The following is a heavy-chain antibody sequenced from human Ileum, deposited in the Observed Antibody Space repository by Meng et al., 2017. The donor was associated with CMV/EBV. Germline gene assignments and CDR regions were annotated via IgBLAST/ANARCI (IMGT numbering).Heavy chain of an antibody. CDR3: ARDWRTGYTHSMDV. J-gene: IGHJ6*02. V-gene: IGHV3-7*01. CDR2: INPDGSEK. D-gene: IGHD5-24*01. CDR1: GFTFSAYK. Sequence: GESLKISCAASGFTFSAYKMSWVRQAPGKGLEWAATINPDGSEKYYVESLKGRFTISRDNAKDSLFLQMDSLRAEDTAVYFCARDWRTGYTHSMDVWGQGTTVTVSS.